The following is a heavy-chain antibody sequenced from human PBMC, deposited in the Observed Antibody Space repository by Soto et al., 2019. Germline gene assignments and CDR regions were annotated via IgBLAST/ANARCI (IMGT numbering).Heavy chain of an antibody. CDR3: AQRLRGFGLGLERANDFDP. D-gene: IGHD3-16*01. Sequence: QITLKESGPTLVRPTQTLTLTCTFSGFSLSTTGEGVGWIRQPPGKALEWLALIYWDDDKRYSPSLKSRLTITMDTSKNEVILTVTNMDPVDTATYYCAQRLRGFGLGLERANDFDPWGQGTLVTVSS. CDR1: GFSLSTTGEG. J-gene: IGHJ5*02. V-gene: IGHV2-5*02. CDR2: IYWDDDK.